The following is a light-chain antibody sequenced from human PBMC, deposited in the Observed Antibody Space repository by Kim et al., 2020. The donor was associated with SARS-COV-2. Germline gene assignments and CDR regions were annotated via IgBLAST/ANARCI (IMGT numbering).Light chain of an antibody. J-gene: IGLJ3*02. CDR3: AAWDDSLSGNWV. CDR1: SANLGSNY. Sequence: RWVTISGSGSSANLGSNYVYWYQQLPGTAPKLLIYSNNHRPSGVPDRFSGSKSGTSASLAISGLRSEDEADYYCAAWDDSLSGNWVFGGGTQLTVL. V-gene: IGLV1-47*02. CDR2: SNN.